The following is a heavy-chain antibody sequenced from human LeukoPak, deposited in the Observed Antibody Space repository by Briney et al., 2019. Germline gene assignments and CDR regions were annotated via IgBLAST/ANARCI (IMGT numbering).Heavy chain of an antibody. CDR2: ISSSGSTI. D-gene: IGHD2-15*01. CDR1: GFTFSDYY. J-gene: IGHJ4*02. CDR3: ATQRVVVAAYYFDY. Sequence: PGGSLRLSCAASGFTFSDYYMSWIRQAPGKGLEWVSYISSSGSTIYYADSVEGRFTISRDNAKNSLYLQMNSLRAEDTAVYYCATQRVVVAAYYFDYWGQGTLVTVSS. V-gene: IGHV3-11*01.